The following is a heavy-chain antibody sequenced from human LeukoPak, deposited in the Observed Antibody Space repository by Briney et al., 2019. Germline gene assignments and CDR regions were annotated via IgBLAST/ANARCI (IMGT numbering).Heavy chain of an antibody. Sequence: SETLSLTCAVYDESFSGYYWTWIRQPPGKGLEWIGEIIDTGSTKYNSSLKSRVTISVDTSKKQFSLKLSSVTAADTAVYYCARISLTGYAPISGYFDYWGQGTLVTVPS. CDR1: DESFSGYY. D-gene: IGHD3-9*01. CDR2: IIDTGST. J-gene: IGHJ4*02. V-gene: IGHV4-34*12. CDR3: ARISLTGYAPISGYFDY.